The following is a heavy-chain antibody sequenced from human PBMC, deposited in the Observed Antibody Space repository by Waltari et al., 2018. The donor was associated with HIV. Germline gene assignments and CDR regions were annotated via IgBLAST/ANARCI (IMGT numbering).Heavy chain of an antibody. Sequence: QLQLQASGPGLVKPSETLSLTCTVSGGSITSSSYSWGWIRQPPGKGLEWIGNIYYSGSTYYSPSLKSRVTMSVDTSKNQFSLKLSSVTAADTAVYYCARLEIDNSGYYYDDHWGQGTLVTVSS. CDR3: ARLEIDNSGYYYDDH. J-gene: IGHJ4*02. V-gene: IGHV4-39*01. CDR1: GGSITSSSYS. D-gene: IGHD3-22*01. CDR2: IYYSGST.